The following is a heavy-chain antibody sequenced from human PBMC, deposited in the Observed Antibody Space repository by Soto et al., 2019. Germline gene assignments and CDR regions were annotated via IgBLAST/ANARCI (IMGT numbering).Heavy chain of an antibody. V-gene: IGHV4-39*01. CDR2: IYYSGST. CDR3: ARPVAGVAAY. Sequence: SETLSLTCTVSGGSISSSSYYWGWIRQPPGKGLEWIGSIYYSGSTYYNPSLKSRVTISVDTSKNQFSLKLSSVTAADTAVYYSARPVAGVAAYWGQGTLVTVSS. D-gene: IGHD2-15*01. J-gene: IGHJ4*02. CDR1: GGSISSSSYY.